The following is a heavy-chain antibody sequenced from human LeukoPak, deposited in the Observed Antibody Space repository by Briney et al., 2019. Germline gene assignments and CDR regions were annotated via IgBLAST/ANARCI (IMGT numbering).Heavy chain of an antibody. CDR1: GGSISSSSYY. Sequence: SETLSLTCTVSGGSISSSSYYWGWIRQPPGKGLEWIGSIYYSGSTYYNPSLKSRVTISVDTSKNQFSLKLSSVTAADTAVYYCARHDGYSDYWGQGTLVTVSS. CDR2: IYYSGST. D-gene: IGHD6-13*01. V-gene: IGHV4-39*01. J-gene: IGHJ4*02. CDR3: ARHDGYSDY.